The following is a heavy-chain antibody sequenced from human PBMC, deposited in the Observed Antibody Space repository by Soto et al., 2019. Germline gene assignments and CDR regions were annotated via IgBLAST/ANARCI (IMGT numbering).Heavy chain of an antibody. CDR1: GFTFSAYD. Sequence: EVQLVESGGGLVQPGGSLRLSCAASGFTFSAYDMHWVRQATGKGLEWVSAIGTQHDTYYPDSVKGRFTISRENAKNSVYLQMNSLRAGDTAVYYCARQASYWHGGGGWFDPWGQGTLVTVSS. J-gene: IGHJ5*02. CDR3: ARQASYWHGGGGWFDP. CDR2: IGTQHDT. V-gene: IGHV3-13*01. D-gene: IGHD2-8*02.